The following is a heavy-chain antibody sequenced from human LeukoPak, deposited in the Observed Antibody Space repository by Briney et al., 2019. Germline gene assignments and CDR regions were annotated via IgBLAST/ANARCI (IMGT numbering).Heavy chain of an antibody. D-gene: IGHD4-17*01. CDR3: ARDPPYGDYWYFDL. Sequence: SETLSLTCTVSGGSISSYYWSWIRQPAGKGLEWIGRSYTSESTNYNPSLKSRVTMSVDTSKNQFSLKLGSVTAADTAVYYCARDPPYGDYWYFDLWGRGTLVTVSS. V-gene: IGHV4-4*07. CDR1: GGSISSYY. CDR2: SYTSEST. J-gene: IGHJ2*01.